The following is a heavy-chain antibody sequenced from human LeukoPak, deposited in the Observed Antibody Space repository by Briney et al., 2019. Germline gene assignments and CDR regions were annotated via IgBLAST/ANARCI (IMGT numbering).Heavy chain of an antibody. CDR2: ISSSSSYT. CDR3: ARDSGYSGYSDY. Sequence: PGGSLRLSCAASGFTFSSYEMNWVRQAPGKGLEWVSYISSSSSYTDYADSVKGRFTISRDNAKNSLNLQMNSLRAEDTAVYYCARDSGYSGYSDYWGQGTLVTVSS. CDR1: GFTFSSYE. D-gene: IGHD5-12*01. V-gene: IGHV3-48*03. J-gene: IGHJ4*02.